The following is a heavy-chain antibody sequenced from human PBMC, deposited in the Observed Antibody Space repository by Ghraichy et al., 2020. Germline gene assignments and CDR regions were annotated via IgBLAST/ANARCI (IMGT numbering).Heavy chain of an antibody. CDR3: ARGLAPYSSSWYGGDY. Sequence: KVSCKASGYTFTSYDINWVRQATGQGLEWMGWMNPNSGNTGYAQKFQGRVTMTRNTSISTAYMELSSLRSEDTAVYYCARGLAPYSSSWYGGDYWGQGTLVTVSS. V-gene: IGHV1-8*01. CDR2: MNPNSGNT. J-gene: IGHJ4*02. CDR1: GYTFTSYD. D-gene: IGHD6-13*01.